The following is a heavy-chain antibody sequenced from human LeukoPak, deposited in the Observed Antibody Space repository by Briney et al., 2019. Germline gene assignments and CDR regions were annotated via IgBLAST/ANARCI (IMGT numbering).Heavy chain of an antibody. D-gene: IGHD1-14*01. Sequence: PGGTLRLSCAASGLTFGHSWVHGVPEAPGRGRVGVSLINAHGTTTIYADSVKGRFTIHRDNDRNTVSLQVNSVTSEDRAVYYCVVVVEPPSSDGFDVWGQRTMIAVSS. V-gene: IGHV3-74*01. CDR1: GLTFGHSW. CDR3: VVVVEPPSSDGFDV. CDR2: INAHGTTT. J-gene: IGHJ3*01.